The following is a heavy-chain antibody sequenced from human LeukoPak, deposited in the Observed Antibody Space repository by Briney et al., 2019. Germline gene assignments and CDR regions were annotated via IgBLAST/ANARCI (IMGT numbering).Heavy chain of an antibody. D-gene: IGHD1-26*01. CDR1: GGSITSYY. CDR2: VYSSGST. J-gene: IGHJ4*02. CDR3: ASYSGSNAYYAY. V-gene: IGHV4-4*07. Sequence: SETLSLTCTVSGGSITSYYWTWIRQPAGKGLEWIGRVYSSGSTNYNPSLKSRVTMSVDTSNNQFSLKLSSVTAADTAVYYCASYSGSNAYYAYGGQGTLVTVSA.